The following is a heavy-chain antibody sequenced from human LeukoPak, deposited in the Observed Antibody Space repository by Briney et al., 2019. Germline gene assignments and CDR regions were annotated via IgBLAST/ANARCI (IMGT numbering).Heavy chain of an antibody. J-gene: IGHJ6*02. D-gene: IGHD4-17*01. CDR1: GFTFNTYW. V-gene: IGHV3-74*01. CDR3: ARDYPSRPYGDYEFYYYYGMDV. Sequence: GESLRLSCAGSGFTFNTYWMHWVRQAPGKGLVWVSRINGDASSTNYADSVKGRFTISRDNAKNTLYLQMNSLRAEDTAVYYCARDYPSRPYGDYEFYYYYGMDVWGQGTTVTVSS. CDR2: INGDASST.